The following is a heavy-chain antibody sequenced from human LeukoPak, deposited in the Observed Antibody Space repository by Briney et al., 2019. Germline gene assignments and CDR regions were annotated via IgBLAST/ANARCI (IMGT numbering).Heavy chain of an antibody. V-gene: IGHV4-34*01. CDR2: INHSGST. D-gene: IGHD3/OR15-3a*01. CDR3: ARSHSVWTSFDY. J-gene: IGHJ4*02. Sequence: SETLSLTCAVYGGSFSGYYWSWIRQPPGKGLEWIGEINHSGSTNYNPSLKSRVTTSVDTSKNQFSLKLSSVTAADTAVYYCARSHSVWTSFDYWGQGTLVTVSS. CDR1: GGSFSGYY.